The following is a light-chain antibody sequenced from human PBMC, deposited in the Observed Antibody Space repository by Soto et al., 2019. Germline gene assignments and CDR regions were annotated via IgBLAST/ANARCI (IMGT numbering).Light chain of an antibody. V-gene: IGKV1-39*01. J-gene: IGKJ4*01. CDR2: AAS. CDR1: QSITHF. Sequence: DIQMTQSPSSLSASVGDKLTITCRANQSITHFLNWYQKKPGEVPKLLIYAASRLESGVPSRFSGSGSGTDFALTINTLQPEDFATSYCQQSYTTPRLSFGGGTRVDLK. CDR3: QQSYTTPRLS.